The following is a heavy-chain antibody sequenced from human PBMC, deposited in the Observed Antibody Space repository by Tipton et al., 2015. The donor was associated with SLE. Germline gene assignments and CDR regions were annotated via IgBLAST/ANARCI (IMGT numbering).Heavy chain of an antibody. D-gene: IGHD2-15*01. Sequence: QLVQSGAEVKKPGASVKVSCKASGFTFTSYGISWVRQAPGQGLEWMGWISAYNGNTDYAQKLQGRVTMTTDTSTSTAYMELRSLRSEDTAVYYCSASLLPLYGMDVWGQGTTVTVSS. J-gene: IGHJ6*02. CDR3: SASLLPLYGMDV. CDR1: GFTFTSYG. CDR2: ISAYNGNT. V-gene: IGHV1-18*01.